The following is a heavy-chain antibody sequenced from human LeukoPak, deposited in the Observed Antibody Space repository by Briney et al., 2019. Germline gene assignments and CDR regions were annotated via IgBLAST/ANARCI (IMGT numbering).Heavy chain of an antibody. V-gene: IGHV3-33*01. CDR1: GFTFSSYA. CDR2: LWDERSNQ. J-gene: IGHJ6*02. CDR3: ARDNYGLDV. Sequence: GGSLRLSCAASGFTFSSYAMHWVRQAPGKGLEWVAFLWDERSNQYYADSVKGRFTISRDNSKNTLYLQVYSLRAEDTAVYYCARDNYGLDVWGQGTTVTVSS.